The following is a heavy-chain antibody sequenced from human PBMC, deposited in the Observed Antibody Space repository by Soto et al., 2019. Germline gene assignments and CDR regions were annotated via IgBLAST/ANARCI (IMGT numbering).Heavy chain of an antibody. J-gene: IGHJ4*02. V-gene: IGHV5-10-1*01. D-gene: IGHD5-12*01. CDR1: GYSFTSYW. CDR3: GRDRGQWLRYFDY. Sequence: GESLKISCKGSGYSFTSYWISWVRQMPGKGLEWMGRIDPSDSYTNYSPSFQGHVTISADKSISTAYLQWSSLKAADTAVYYCGRDRGQWLRYFDYWGRGPLVPAPS. CDR2: IDPSDSYT.